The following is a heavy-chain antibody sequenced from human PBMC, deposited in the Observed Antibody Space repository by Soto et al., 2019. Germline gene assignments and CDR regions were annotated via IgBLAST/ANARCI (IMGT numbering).Heavy chain of an antibody. Sequence: QVQLVQSGAEVKKPGASVKVSCKASGYTFTSYDINWVRQATGQGLEWMGWMNPNSGNTGYAQKFQCRVTMTRNTSISTAYMELSSLRTEDTAVYYCARGSLMHDYDILNWFDPWGQGTLVTVSS. CDR2: MNPNSGNT. V-gene: IGHV1-8*01. J-gene: IGHJ5*02. CDR3: ARGSLMHDYDILNWFDP. D-gene: IGHD3-9*01. CDR1: GYTFTSYD.